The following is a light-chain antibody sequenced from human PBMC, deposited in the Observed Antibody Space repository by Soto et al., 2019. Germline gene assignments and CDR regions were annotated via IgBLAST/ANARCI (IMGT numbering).Light chain of an antibody. CDR1: QSVGSY. J-gene: IGKJ3*01. Sequence: EIVLTQSPATLSLSPGERATLSCSASQSVGSYLAWYQQKPGQTPRLLIYDASNRTTAIPARFSGSGSGTDFTLTISSLEPEDFAVYYCQQRSNWLFGPGTKVDI. CDR3: QQRSNWL. CDR2: DAS. V-gene: IGKV3-11*01.